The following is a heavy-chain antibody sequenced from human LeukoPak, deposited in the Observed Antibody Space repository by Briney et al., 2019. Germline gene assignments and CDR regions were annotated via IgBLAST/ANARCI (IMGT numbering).Heavy chain of an antibody. CDR1: GFTFSSYS. CDR2: ISSSSSYI. J-gene: IGHJ6*03. V-gene: IGHV3-21*01. Sequence: GGSPRLSCAASGFTFSSYSMNWVRQAPGKGLEWVSSISSSSSYIYYADSVKGRFTISRDNAKNSLYLQMNSLRAEDTAVYYCARIAEGIAVAGTRYYYYYMDVWGKGTTVTVSS. D-gene: IGHD6-19*01. CDR3: ARIAEGIAVAGTRYYYYYMDV.